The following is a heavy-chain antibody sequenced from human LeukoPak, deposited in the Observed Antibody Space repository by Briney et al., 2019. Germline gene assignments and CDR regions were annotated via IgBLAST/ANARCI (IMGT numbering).Heavy chain of an antibody. V-gene: IGHV3-30-3*01. Sequence: GGSLRLSCAASGFTFSSYAMHWVRQAPGKGLEWVAVISYDGSNKYYADSVKGRFTISRDNSKNTLYLQMNSLRAEDSAVYYCAKDLGSRPRYWYFDLWGRGTLVTVSS. J-gene: IGHJ2*01. CDR1: GFTFSSYA. CDR3: AKDLGSRPRYWYFDL. D-gene: IGHD3-10*01. CDR2: ISYDGSNK.